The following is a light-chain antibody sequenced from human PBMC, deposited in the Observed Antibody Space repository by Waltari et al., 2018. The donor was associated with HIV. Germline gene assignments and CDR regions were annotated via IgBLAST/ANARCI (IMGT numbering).Light chain of an antibody. J-gene: IGLJ3*02. CDR3: AAWDDSLSRPV. CDR1: SSNIGSNH. CDR2: RTN. V-gene: IGLV1-47*01. Sequence: QSVLTQPPSASGTPGQRVTISCSGSSSNIGSNHVNWYRHLPGTAPELLMYRTNQRPAGVPDRFSASKSGTSASLAITGPQSEDEAHYYCAAWDDSLSRPVFGGGTRLTVL.